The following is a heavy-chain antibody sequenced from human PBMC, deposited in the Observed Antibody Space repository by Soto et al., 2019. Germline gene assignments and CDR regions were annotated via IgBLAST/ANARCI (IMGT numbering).Heavy chain of an antibody. V-gene: IGHV5-51*01. CDR1: GDSCTGYW. CDR2: IYPGDSDT. Sequence: PGESLKISCKGSGDSCTGYWIGWVRQMPGKGLEWMGIIYPGDSDTRYSPSFQGQVTISADKSISTAYLQWSSLKASDTAMYYCASPSYYSDYVVEAFDIWGQGTMVTVSS. D-gene: IGHD4-17*01. CDR3: ASPSYYSDYVVEAFDI. J-gene: IGHJ3*02.